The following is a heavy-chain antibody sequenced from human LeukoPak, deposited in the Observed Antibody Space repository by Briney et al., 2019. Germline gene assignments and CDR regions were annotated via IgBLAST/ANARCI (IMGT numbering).Heavy chain of an antibody. V-gene: IGHV4-39*07. D-gene: IGHD6-19*01. CDR2: IYYGGGP. CDR3: ARVVAVAGFLGFDY. CDR1: NGSISTGRHF. J-gene: IGHJ4*02. Sequence: PSETLSLTCTVSNGSISTGRHFWGWIRQPPGKGLEWIGSIYYGGGPYYNPSLKSRVTISVDKSKNQFSLKLSSVTAADTAVYYCARVVAVAGFLGFDYWGQGTLVTVSS.